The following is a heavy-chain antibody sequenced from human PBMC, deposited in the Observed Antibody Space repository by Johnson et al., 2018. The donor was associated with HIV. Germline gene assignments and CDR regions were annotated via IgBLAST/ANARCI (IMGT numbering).Heavy chain of an antibody. D-gene: IGHD1-1*01. CDR2: ISHDESIE. CDR3: ARAGQRYTLTTRPGSFDI. J-gene: IGHJ3*02. V-gene: IGHV3-30*04. Sequence: QVQLVESGGGVVQPGRSLRLSCAASAFTFRSYSMHWVRQAPGKGLEWVAFISHDESIEYYADSVKGRFTISRDNAKNSLYLQMDSLRGEDTAVYYCARAGQRYTLTTRPGSFDIWGQGTMVTVSS. CDR1: AFTFRSYS.